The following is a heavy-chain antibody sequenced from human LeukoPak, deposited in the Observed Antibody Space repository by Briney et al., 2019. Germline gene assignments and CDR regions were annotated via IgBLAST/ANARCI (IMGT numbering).Heavy chain of an antibody. Sequence: SGGSLRLSCAASGFTFSSDSRNWVRQAPGKGLEWVSYISSSSSTIYYSDSVKVRFTISRDNAKNSLYLQMNSLRPEDTAVYHCARAYSYGYGDHWGQGTLVTVSS. D-gene: IGHD5-18*01. J-gene: IGHJ4*02. V-gene: IGHV3-48*01. CDR3: ARAYSYGYGDH. CDR2: ISSSSSTI. CDR1: GFTFSSDS.